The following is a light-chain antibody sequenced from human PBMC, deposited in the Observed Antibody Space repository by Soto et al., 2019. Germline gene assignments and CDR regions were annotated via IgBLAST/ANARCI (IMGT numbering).Light chain of an antibody. V-gene: IGKV1D-13*01. Sequence: ALQLTQSPSSLSASVGDRVTFTCRASQGISSALAWYQQQPGKAPKLLIYDASNLETGVPSRFSGRGSGTDFALTISSLLPEDFAAYFCQQFYNYPLTFGGGTKVEI. J-gene: IGKJ4*01. CDR3: QQFYNYPLT. CDR2: DAS. CDR1: QGISSA.